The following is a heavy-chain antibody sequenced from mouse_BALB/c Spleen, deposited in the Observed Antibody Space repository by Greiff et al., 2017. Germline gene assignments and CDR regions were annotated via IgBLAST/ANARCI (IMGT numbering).Heavy chain of an antibody. J-gene: IGHJ4*01. D-gene: IGHD1-1*01. V-gene: IGHV1-7*01. CDR2: INPSTGYT. CDR3: AIYDFYAMDY. CDR1: GYTFTSYW. Sequence: QVQLQQSGAELAKPGASVKMSCKASGYTFTSYWMHWVKQRPGQGLEWIGYINPSTGYTEYNQKFKDKATLTADKSSGTAYMQLSSLTSEDSAVYYCAIYDFYAMDYWGQGTSVTVSS.